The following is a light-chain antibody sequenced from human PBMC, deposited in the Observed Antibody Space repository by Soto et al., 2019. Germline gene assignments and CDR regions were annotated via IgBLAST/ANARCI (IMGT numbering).Light chain of an antibody. V-gene: IGLV2-11*01. CDR3: CSYAGTYSPV. CDR2: DVS. J-gene: IGLJ2*01. Sequence: QSVLTQPPSVSGSPGQSVTISCTGTSSDVGAYNFVSWYQQHPGKAPKLIIFDVSARPSGVPDRFSGSKSGNTASLTISGLQADDEADYYCCSYAGTYSPVLGGGTKLTV. CDR1: SSDVGAYNF.